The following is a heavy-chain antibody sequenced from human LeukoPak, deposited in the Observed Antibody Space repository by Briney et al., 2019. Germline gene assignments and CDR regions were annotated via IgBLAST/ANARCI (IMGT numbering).Heavy chain of an antibody. V-gene: IGHV4-39*02. CDR2: IYHSGHT. CDR3: AREVSSGWTYFDY. J-gene: IGHJ4*02. Sequence: PSGTLSLTCTVSGGSISGSTYYWGWIRQPPGKGLEWIASIYHSGHTYQNPSLKSRVTISVDTSKNQFSLKLSSVTAADTAVYYCAREVSSGWTYFDYWGQGILVSVSS. D-gene: IGHD6-19*01. CDR1: GGSISGSTYY.